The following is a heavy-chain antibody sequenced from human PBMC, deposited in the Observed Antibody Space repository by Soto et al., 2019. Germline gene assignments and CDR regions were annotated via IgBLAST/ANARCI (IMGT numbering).Heavy chain of an antibody. CDR1: GFTVSSNY. V-gene: IGHV3-53*02. CDR2: IYSGGST. CDR3: AIEGSGSSGDFYYYYGMDV. Sequence: EVQLVETGGGLIQPGGSLRLSCAASGFTVSSNYMNWVRRAPGKGLEWVSVIYSGGSTYYADSVKGRFTISRDNSKNTLYLHMNSLRAEDTAVYYCAIEGSGSSGDFYYYYGMDVWCQGTTVTVSS. J-gene: IGHJ6*02. D-gene: IGHD3-10*01.